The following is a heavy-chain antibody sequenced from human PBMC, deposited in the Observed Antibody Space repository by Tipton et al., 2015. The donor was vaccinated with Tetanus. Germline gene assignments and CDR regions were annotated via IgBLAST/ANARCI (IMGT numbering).Heavy chain of an antibody. CDR3: GGFSFSDDLDI. V-gene: IGHV3-53*01. Sequence: QLVQSGGGLIQPGGSLRLSCAASGFTVSNSYMTWVRQAPGKGLEWVSSIFNYGGTYSADSVKGRFTISRDNSKNTLYLQMNSLRAEDTAVYYCGGFSFSDDLDIWGRGTMVTVSS. CDR1: GFTVSNSY. J-gene: IGHJ3*02. CDR2: IFNYGGT. D-gene: IGHD2-15*01.